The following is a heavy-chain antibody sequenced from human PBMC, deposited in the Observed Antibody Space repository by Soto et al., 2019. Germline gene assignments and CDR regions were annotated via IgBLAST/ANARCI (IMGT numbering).Heavy chain of an antibody. V-gene: IGHV3-21*01. CDR3: ARQYPSSSRHFDH. J-gene: IGHJ4*02. D-gene: IGHD6-6*01. CDR2: ISAGSTNI. CDR1: GFTFRTYY. Sequence: GGSLRLSXAASGFTFRTYYMIWVRQAPGKGLEWVSSISAGSTNIYYAPSVKGRFTISRDNAKNSLYLQINSLRAEDTAVYYCARQYPSSSRHFDHWGQGTLVTVS.